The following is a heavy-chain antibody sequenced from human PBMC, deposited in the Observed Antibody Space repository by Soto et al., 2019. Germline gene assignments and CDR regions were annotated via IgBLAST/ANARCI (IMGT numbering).Heavy chain of an antibody. CDR3: AKSGVLES. V-gene: IGHV5-51*01. CDR2: VYPGDSET. Sequence: PGDSLKISYKGSGYDFSRHWIAWVRQKPGKGLEWMGIVYPGDSETRYSPSFQGQVTMSADKSTDTAYLQWSSLKASDTAMYYCAKSGVLESWGKGTMVTVS. D-gene: IGHD3-10*01. J-gene: IGHJ3*02. CDR1: GYDFSRHW.